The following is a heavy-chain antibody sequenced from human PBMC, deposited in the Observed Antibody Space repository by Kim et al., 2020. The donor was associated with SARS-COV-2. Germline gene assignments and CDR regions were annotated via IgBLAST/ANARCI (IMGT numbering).Heavy chain of an antibody. CDR2: K. CDR3: AKDNSGGWPNY. J-gene: IGHJ4*02. D-gene: IGHD6-19*01. V-gene: IGHV3-30*02. Sequence: KYYADSVKGRFTISRDNSKNTLYLQMNSLRAEDTAVYYCAKDNSGGWPNYWGQGTLVTVSS.